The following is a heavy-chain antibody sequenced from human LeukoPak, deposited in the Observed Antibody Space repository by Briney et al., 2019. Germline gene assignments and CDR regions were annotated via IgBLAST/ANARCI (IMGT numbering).Heavy chain of an antibody. CDR3: AKVGGGPPIDY. CDR1: GFIFSSYA. J-gene: IGHJ4*02. CDR2: ISGSGDRT. V-gene: IGHV3-23*01. D-gene: IGHD3-10*01. Sequence: GGSLRLSCAASGFIFSSYAMSWGRQAPGKGLEWVSAISGSGDRTYYKDSVKGRFTISRDSSKNTLFLQMNSLRAEDTAIYYCAKVGGGPPIDYWGQGTLVTVSS.